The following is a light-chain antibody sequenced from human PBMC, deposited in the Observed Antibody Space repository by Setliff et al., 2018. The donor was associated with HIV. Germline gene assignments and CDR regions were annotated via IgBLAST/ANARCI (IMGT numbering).Light chain of an antibody. CDR3: ISYTSRITWI. J-gene: IGLJ2*01. CDR2: EVS. Sequence: QSALTQPASVSGSPGQSITISCTGTSSDVGGYNFVSWYQQHPGKAPKLIIYEVSNRPSGVSNRFSGSKSGNTASLTIAGPQAEDEADYYCISYTSRITWIFGGGTK. V-gene: IGLV2-14*01. CDR1: SSDVGGYNF.